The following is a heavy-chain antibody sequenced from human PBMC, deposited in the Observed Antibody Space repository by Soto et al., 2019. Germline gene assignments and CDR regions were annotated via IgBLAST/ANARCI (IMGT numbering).Heavy chain of an antibody. CDR3: ARVQTIAVAGTGWFDP. CDR1: GYTFTSYG. Sequence: QVQLVQSGAEVKKPGASVKISCKASGYTFTSYGISWVRQAPGQGLEWMGWISAYNGNTNYAQKLQGRVTMTTDTSTSTAYMELRSLRSDDTAVYYCARVQTIAVAGTGWFDPWGQGTLVTVSS. V-gene: IGHV1-18*01. D-gene: IGHD6-19*01. J-gene: IGHJ5*02. CDR2: ISAYNGNT.